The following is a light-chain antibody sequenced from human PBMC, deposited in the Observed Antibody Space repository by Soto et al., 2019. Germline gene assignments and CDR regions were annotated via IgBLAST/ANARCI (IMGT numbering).Light chain of an antibody. CDR1: QSIRSW. J-gene: IGKJ1*01. CDR3: QQYDTYSWT. Sequence: DIQMNQSPTTLSASVGDRVTITCRASQSIRSWLAWYQHKPGNAPKLLIYDASSLESGVPSRFSGSGSGTEFTLTISSLQPDDFATYYCQQYDTYSWTFGQGTKVDVK. V-gene: IGKV1-5*01. CDR2: DAS.